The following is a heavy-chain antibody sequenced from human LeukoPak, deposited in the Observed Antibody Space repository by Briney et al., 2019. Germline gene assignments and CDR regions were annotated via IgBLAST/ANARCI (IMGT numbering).Heavy chain of an antibody. D-gene: IGHD3-10*01. Sequence: SETLSLTCAVYNRPFSGYYWSWIRQPPGKGLEWIGEINHSGSTNYNPSLKSRVTISVDTSKNQFSLKLSSVTAADTAVYYCARGGNLWFRATPQRSWFDPWGQGTLVTVSS. CDR1: NRPFSGYY. V-gene: IGHV4-34*01. J-gene: IGHJ5*02. CDR2: INHSGST. CDR3: ARGGNLWFRATPQRSWFDP.